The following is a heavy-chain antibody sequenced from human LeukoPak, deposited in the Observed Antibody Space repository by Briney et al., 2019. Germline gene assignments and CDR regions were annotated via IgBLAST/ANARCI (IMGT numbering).Heavy chain of an antibody. CDR2: VAYTGST. J-gene: IGHJ4*02. V-gene: IGHV4-30-4*01. Sequence: SETLSLTCTVSGGSITSGEHYCSWIRQPPGKGLEWIGYVAYTGSTNYNPSLSSRVTMSVDTSRNQFSLKLSSVTAADTAVYYCARDHYDSSGYFLGNDYWGRGILVTVSS. CDR3: ARDHYDSSGYFLGNDY. D-gene: IGHD3-22*01. CDR1: GGSITSGEHY.